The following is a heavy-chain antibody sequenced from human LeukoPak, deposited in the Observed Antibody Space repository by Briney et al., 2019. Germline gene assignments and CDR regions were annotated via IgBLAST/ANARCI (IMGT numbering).Heavy chain of an antibody. J-gene: IGHJ4*02. Sequence: GGSLRLSCAASGFTFDDYGMSWVRQAPRKGLEWVSGINWNGGSTGYADSVKGRFTISRDNAKNSLYLQMNSLRAEDTALYHCARDGGDYDLDYWGQGTLVTVSS. CDR3: ARDGGDYDLDY. D-gene: IGHD2-21*01. CDR2: INWNGGST. CDR1: GFTFDDYG. V-gene: IGHV3-20*01.